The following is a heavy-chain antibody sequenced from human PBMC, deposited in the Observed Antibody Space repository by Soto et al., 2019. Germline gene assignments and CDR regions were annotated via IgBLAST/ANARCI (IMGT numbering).Heavy chain of an antibody. Sequence: GGSLRLSCSASGFTFSSYAMHWVRQAPGKGLEYVSAISSNVGSTYYADSVKGRFTISRDNSKNTLYLQMSSLRAEDTAVYYCVKGSEYYYDTTDWFDPWGQGTRVTVSS. CDR3: VKGSEYYYDTTDWFDP. CDR2: ISSNVGST. D-gene: IGHD3-22*01. J-gene: IGHJ5*02. CDR1: GFTFSSYA. V-gene: IGHV3-64D*06.